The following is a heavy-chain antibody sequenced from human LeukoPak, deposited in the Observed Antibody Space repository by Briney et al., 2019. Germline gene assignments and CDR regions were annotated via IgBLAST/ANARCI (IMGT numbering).Heavy chain of an antibody. D-gene: IGHD3-10*01. V-gene: IGHV3-33*01. CDR2: IWYEGSNK. CDR1: GFTFGSYG. Sequence: GGSLRLSCAASGFTFGSYGMHWVRQAPGKGLEWVAVIWYEGSNKYYADSVKGRFTISRDNSKNTLYLQMNSLRAEDTAVYYCARDPTYYYGSRKDDYYFDYWGQGTLVTVSS. CDR3: ARDPTYYYGSRKDDYYFDY. J-gene: IGHJ4*02.